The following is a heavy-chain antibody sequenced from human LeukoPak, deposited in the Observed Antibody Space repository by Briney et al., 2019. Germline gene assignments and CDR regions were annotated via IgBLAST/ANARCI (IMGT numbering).Heavy chain of an antibody. D-gene: IGHD3-16*01. CDR1: GFTFSSYS. V-gene: IGHV3-48*01. J-gene: IGHJ2*01. CDR3: AKDYGGDLYWYFDL. Sequence: GGSLRLSCAASGFTFSSYSMNCVRQAPGKGPVWLSYISTNGYTKYYADSMKGRFTISRDNDKNSLYLQMNSLRAEDTALYYCAKDYGGDLYWYFDLWGRGTLVTVSS. CDR2: ISTNGYTK.